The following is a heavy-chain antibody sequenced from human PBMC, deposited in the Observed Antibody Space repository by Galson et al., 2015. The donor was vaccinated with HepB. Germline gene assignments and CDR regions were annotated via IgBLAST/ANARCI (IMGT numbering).Heavy chain of an antibody. CDR2: ISSTSTYT. D-gene: IGHD6-13*01. Sequence: SLRLSCAASGFTFSDYYMSWIRQAPGEGLQWLSYISSTSTYTNYADSVKGRFTISRDNAKNSLYLQMNSLRGEDTAVYYCAREVRTAAGTFSDYWGQGTLVTVSS. CDR3: AREVRTAAGTFSDY. V-gene: IGHV3-11*06. CDR1: GFTFSDYY. J-gene: IGHJ4*02.